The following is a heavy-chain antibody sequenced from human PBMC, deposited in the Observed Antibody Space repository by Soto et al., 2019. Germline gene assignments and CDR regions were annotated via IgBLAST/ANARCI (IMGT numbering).Heavy chain of an antibody. V-gene: IGHV6-1*01. CDR1: GGSVSSTSGA. CDR3: PRGGASGRCRMDFYYGMDV. Sequence: TESLTGVLSGGSVSSTSGAWNCNRQSPSRGIEWLGRTYYRSKRYNGSEVSELSRITFNPDRSKNQLSLQLNSVTPDDTAVYYCPRGGASGRCRMDFYYGMDVWAQGTMGTVP. CDR2: TYYRSKRYN. D-gene: IGHD2-15*01. J-gene: IGHJ6*02.